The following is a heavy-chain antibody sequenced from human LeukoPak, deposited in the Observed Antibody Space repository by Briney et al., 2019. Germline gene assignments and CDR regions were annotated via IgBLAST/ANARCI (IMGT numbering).Heavy chain of an antibody. J-gene: IGHJ6*02. CDR1: GGTSSSYA. CDR3: ARVYCSGGSCYRPYYYYGMDV. CDR2: IIPIFGTA. Sequence: GASVKVSCKASGGTSSSYAISWVRQAPGQGLEWMGGIIPIFGTANYAQKFQGRVTITADESTSTAYMELSSLRSEDTAVYYCARVYCSGGSCYRPYYYYGMDVWGQGTTVTVSS. D-gene: IGHD2-15*01. V-gene: IGHV1-69*13.